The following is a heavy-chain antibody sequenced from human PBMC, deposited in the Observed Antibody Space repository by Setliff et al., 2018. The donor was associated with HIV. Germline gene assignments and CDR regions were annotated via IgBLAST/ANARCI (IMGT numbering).Heavy chain of an antibody. CDR2: INPDSGVT. Sequence: ASVKVSCKPSGYRFIDYYIHWVRQAPGQGLEWMGRINPDSGVTNYAQKFQGRVTLTSDTSISTAYMELSGLRSDDTGVYYCSVLGDHYDSAGTLATFDVWGQGTMVTVSS. V-gene: IGHV1-2*05. D-gene: IGHD3-22*01. CDR1: GYRFIDYY. CDR3: SVLGDHYDSAGTLATFDV. J-gene: IGHJ3*01.